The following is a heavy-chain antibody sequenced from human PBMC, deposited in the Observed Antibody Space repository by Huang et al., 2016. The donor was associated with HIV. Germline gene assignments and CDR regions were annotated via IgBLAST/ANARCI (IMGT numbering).Heavy chain of an antibody. Sequence: QVQLVESGGGVVQPGRSLRLSLAPSGFPFNNHAMHWVRQAPGKGLDWVAVRSNDGSNNDYADSVKGRFTISRDSSKSTLFLHMTSLRTEDTAVYYCARAKDTWDAYDIWGQGTMVIVSS. V-gene: IGHV3-30-3*01. CDR1: GFPFNNHA. CDR2: RSNDGSNN. D-gene: IGHD5-18*01. J-gene: IGHJ3*02. CDR3: ARAKDTWDAYDI.